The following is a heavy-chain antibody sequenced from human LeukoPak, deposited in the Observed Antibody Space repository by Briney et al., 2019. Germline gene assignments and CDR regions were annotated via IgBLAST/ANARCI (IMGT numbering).Heavy chain of an antibody. CDR1: GFTFSSYE. CDR3: ARGGWNKFDY. Sequence: PGGSLRLSCAASGFTFSSYEMNWVRQAPGKWLEWVSYISSSGSTIYYADSVKGRFTISRDNAKNSLYLQMNSLRAEDTAVYYCARGGWNKFDYWGQGTLVTVSS. J-gene: IGHJ4*02. V-gene: IGHV3-48*03. CDR2: ISSSGSTI. D-gene: IGHD3-22*01.